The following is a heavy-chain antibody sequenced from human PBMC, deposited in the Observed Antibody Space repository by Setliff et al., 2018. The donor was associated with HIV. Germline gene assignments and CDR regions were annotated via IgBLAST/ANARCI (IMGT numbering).Heavy chain of an antibody. CDR1: GYSISSGYY. D-gene: IGHD1-26*01. CDR3: ALLYPYSGYLGY. Sequence: SETLSLTCAVSGYSISSGYYWGWIRQPPGKGLEWIGSIYHSGSTYYNPSLKSRVTISVDTSKNQFSLKLSSVTAADTAIYYCALLYPYSGYLGYWGQGTLVTVSS. J-gene: IGHJ4*02. CDR2: IYHSGST. V-gene: IGHV4-38-2*01.